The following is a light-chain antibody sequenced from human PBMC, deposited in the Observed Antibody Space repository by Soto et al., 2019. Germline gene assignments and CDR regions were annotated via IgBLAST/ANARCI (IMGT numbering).Light chain of an antibody. CDR2: AAS. CDR1: QSISSY. V-gene: IGKV1-39*01. CDR3: QQFDTFFWT. Sequence: DLQLTQSPCYLSASGGDRVTMTCRASQSISSYLNWYQQKPGKAPNLLIYAASNLYTGVPSRFSGSGSGTDFTLTITGLQPDDFATYYCQQFDTFFWTFGPGTKVDIK. J-gene: IGKJ1*01.